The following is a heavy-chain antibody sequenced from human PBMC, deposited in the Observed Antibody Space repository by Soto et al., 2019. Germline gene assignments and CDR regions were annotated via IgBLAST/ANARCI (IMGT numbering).Heavy chain of an antibody. CDR2: MYNGGST. Sequence: SETLSLTCTVSGASVSSSTYYWSWIRQTPGKGLEWIGYMYNGGSTKHNPSLKSRVTISVDTSKNHISLKLSSVTAEDTAVYYSATSGDSSSSHYYYGIDVWGQGTTVTVSS. CDR3: ATSGDSSSSHYYYGIDV. CDR1: GASVSSSTYY. J-gene: IGHJ6*02. D-gene: IGHD6-13*01. V-gene: IGHV4-61*03.